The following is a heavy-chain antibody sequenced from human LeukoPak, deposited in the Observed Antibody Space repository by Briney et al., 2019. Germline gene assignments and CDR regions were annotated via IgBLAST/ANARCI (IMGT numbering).Heavy chain of an antibody. V-gene: IGHV3-48*03. Sequence: GGSLRLSCAASGFTFSSYEMNWVRQAPGKGLEWVSYISSSGSTIYYADSVKGRFTISRDNAKNSLYLQMNSLRAEDTAVYYWGRASQNLTGYNSLDYWGQGTLVTVSS. CDR2: ISSSGSTI. D-gene: IGHD3-9*01. J-gene: IGHJ4*02. CDR1: GFTFSSYE. CDR3: GRASQNLTGYNSLDY.